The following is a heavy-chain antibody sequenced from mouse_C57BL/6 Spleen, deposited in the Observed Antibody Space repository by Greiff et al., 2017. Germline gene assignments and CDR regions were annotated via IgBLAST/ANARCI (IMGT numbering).Heavy chain of an antibody. V-gene: IGHV1-50*01. CDR2: IDPSDSYT. CDR3: ARGKSPYYYGSSYFDY. J-gene: IGHJ2*01. Sequence: VQLQQPGAELVKPGASVKLSCKASGYTFTSYWMQWVKQRPGQGLEWIGEIDPSDSYTNYNQKFKGKATLTVDTSSSTAYMQLSSLTSEDSAVYCCARGKSPYYYGSSYFDYWGQGTTLTVSS. CDR1: GYTFTSYW. D-gene: IGHD1-1*01.